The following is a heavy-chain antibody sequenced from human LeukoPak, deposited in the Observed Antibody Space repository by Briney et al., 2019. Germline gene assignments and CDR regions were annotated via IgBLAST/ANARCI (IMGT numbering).Heavy chain of an antibody. D-gene: IGHD3-16*01. CDR2: MNPNSGNT. V-gene: IGHV1-8*03. CDR1: GYTFTSYD. CDR3: ARVRWGGLYYFDY. Sequence: ASVKVSCKASGYTFTSYDINWVRQATGQGLEWMGWMNPNSGNTGYAQKFQGRVTITRNTSISTAYMELSSLRAEDTAVYYCARVRWGGLYYFDYWGQGTLVTVSS. J-gene: IGHJ4*02.